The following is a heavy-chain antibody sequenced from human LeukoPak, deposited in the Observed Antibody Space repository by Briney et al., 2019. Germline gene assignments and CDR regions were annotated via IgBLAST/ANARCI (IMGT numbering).Heavy chain of an antibody. CDR1: GGTFSSYA. D-gene: IGHD6-13*01. Sequence: GASVKVSCKASGGTFSSYAISWVRQAPGQGLEWMVRIIPIFGTANYPQKFQGRVTITTDESTSTAYMELSSLRSEDTAVYYCARDRSERYSSSWWVDYWGQGTLVTVSS. J-gene: IGHJ4*02. CDR2: IIPIFGTA. V-gene: IGHV1-69*05. CDR3: ARDRSERYSSSWWVDY.